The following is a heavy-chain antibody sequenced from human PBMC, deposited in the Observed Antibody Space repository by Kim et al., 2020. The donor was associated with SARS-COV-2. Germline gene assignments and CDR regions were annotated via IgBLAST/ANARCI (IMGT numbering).Heavy chain of an antibody. D-gene: IGHD6-13*01. CDR3: AKERLYPSNWFENDY. V-gene: IGHV3-23*01. J-gene: IGHJ4*02. CDR2: ISVSSDKI. CDR1: GFTFTDYA. Sequence: GGSLRLSCAASGFTFTDYAMSWVRQTPGKGLEWVSSISVSSDKIYYADSVKGRFTISRDNSKNTLFLHMSSLRAEDTALYYCAKERLYPSNWFENDYWGQGTLVTVSS.